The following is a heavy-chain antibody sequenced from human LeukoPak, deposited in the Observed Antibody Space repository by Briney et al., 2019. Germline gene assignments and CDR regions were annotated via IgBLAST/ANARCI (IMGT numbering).Heavy chain of an antibody. CDR2: IKEDGSET. CDR3: ARETPRRGETRDGYR. D-gene: IGHD5-24*01. J-gene: IGHJ4*02. V-gene: IGHV3-7*01. Sequence: PGESLRLSCAASGFTFKKYWMNWVLQVPGKGLECLANIKEDGSETYYADSVKGRFTISRDNPKNLLFLQINSLRVEDTAVYYCARETPRRGETRDGYRWGQGTLVTVSS. CDR1: GFTFKKYW.